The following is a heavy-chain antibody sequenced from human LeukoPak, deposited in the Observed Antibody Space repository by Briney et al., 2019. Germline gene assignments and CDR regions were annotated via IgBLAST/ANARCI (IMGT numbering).Heavy chain of an antibody. J-gene: IGHJ4*02. CDR1: GYTFTGYY. Sequence: AASVKVSCKASGYTFTGYYMHWVRQAPGQGLEWMGIINPSGGSASYAQKFHGRLTMTTDTSTSTVYMELSSLRSEDTAVYYCARGYYEGVDYWGQGTLVTVSS. CDR2: INPSGGSA. D-gene: IGHD3-22*01. V-gene: IGHV1-46*01. CDR3: ARGYYEGVDY.